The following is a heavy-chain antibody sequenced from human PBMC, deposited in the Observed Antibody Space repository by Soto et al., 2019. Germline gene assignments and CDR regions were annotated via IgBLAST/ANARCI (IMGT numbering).Heavy chain of an antibody. CDR3: ARAPPLYYDFWSGNYYYYMDV. D-gene: IGHD3-3*01. V-gene: IGHV4-34*01. CDR1: GGSFSGYY. Sequence: SETLSLTCAVYGGSFSGYYWSWIRQPPGKGLEWIGEINHSGSTNYNPSLKSRVTISVDTSKNQFSLKLSSVTAADTAVYYCARAPPLYYDFWSGNYYYYMDVWGKGTTVTVSS. J-gene: IGHJ6*03. CDR2: INHSGST.